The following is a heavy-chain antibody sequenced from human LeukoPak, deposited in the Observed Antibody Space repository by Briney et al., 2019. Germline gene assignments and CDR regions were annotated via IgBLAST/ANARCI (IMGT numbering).Heavy chain of an antibody. CDR2: IYYSGST. CDR1: GGSISSYY. CDR3: ARTTIAARRYMDV. J-gene: IGHJ6*03. V-gene: IGHV4-59*01. Sequence: SETLSLTCTVSGGSISSYYWSWIRQPPGKGLEWIGYIYYSGSTNYNPSLKSRVTISVDTSKNQFPLKLSSVTAADTAVYYCARTTIAARRYMDVWGKGTTVTVSS. D-gene: IGHD6-6*01.